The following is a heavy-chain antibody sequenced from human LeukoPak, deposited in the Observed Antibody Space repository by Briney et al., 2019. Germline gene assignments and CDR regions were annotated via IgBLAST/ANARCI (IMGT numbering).Heavy chain of an antibody. D-gene: IGHD3-22*01. CDR1: GGSISSYY. CDR3: AREGYYDSSGYYGWFDP. Sequence: PSETLSLTCTVSGGSISSYYWSWIRQPAGKGLEWIGRIYTSGSTNYNPSLKSRVTMSVDTSKNQFSLKLSSVTAADTAVYYCAREGYYDSSGYYGWFDPWGQGTLVTVSS. V-gene: IGHV4-4*07. J-gene: IGHJ5*02. CDR2: IYTSGST.